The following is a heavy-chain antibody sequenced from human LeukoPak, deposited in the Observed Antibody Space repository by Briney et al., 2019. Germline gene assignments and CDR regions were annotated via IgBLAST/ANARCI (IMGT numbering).Heavy chain of an antibody. D-gene: IGHD3-10*01. J-gene: IGHJ4*02. CDR1: GFTFSSYS. Sequence: GGSLRLSCAASGFTFSSYSMNWVRQAPGKGLEWVSYIISSSSTIYYADSVKGRFTISRDNAKNSLYLQMNSLRAEDTAVYYCARGVTWDYWGQGTLVTVSS. V-gene: IGHV3-48*01. CDR2: IISSSSTI. CDR3: ARGVTWDY.